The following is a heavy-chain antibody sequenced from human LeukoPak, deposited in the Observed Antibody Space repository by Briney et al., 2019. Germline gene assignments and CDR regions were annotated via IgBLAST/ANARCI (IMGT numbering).Heavy chain of an antibody. V-gene: IGHV3-11*01. CDR2: ISSSGSTI. D-gene: IGHD6-13*01. J-gene: IGHJ4*02. CDR1: GFTFSDHY. Sequence: GGSLRLSCAASGFTFSDHYMSWIRQAPGKGLEWVSYISSSGSTIYYADSVKGRFTISRDNAKNSLYLQMNSLRAEDTAVYYCASGAAATLTPFDYWGQGTLVTVSS. CDR3: ASGAAATLTPFDY.